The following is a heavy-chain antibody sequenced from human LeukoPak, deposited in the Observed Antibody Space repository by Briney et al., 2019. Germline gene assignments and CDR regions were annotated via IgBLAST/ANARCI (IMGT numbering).Heavy chain of an antibody. CDR3: ARVHRNYDILTGEYYYYGMDV. V-gene: IGHV6-1*01. CDR1: GDSVSSNSAA. Sequence: SQTLSLTCAISGDSVSSNSAAWNWIRQSPSRGLEWLGRTYYRSKWYNDYAVSVKSRITINPDTSKNQFSLRLNSVTPEDTAVYYCARVHRNYDILTGEYYYYGMDVWGKGTTVTVSS. CDR2: TYYRSKWYN. D-gene: IGHD3-9*01. J-gene: IGHJ6*04.